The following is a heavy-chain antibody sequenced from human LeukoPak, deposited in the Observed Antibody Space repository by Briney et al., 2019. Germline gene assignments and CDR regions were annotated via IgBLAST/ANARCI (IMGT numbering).Heavy chain of an antibody. D-gene: IGHD5-18*01. V-gene: IGHV3-23*01. Sequence: GGSLRLSCAASGFTFSSYAMSWVRQAPGKGPEWVSGISGSASITHYADSVKGRFTISRDNSKTTLFLQMNSLRAEDTAVYYCAKGSEDSYSSSFRYWGQGTLVTVSS. CDR3: AKGSEDSYSSSFRY. CDR1: GFTFSSYA. CDR2: ISGSASIT. J-gene: IGHJ4*02.